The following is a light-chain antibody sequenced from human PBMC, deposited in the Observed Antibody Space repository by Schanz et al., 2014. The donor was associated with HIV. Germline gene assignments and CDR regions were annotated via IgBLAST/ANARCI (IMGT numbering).Light chain of an antibody. CDR1: SSDVGAYKY. J-gene: IGLJ2*01. Sequence: QSALTQPPSASGSPGQSVTFSCTGTSSDVGAYKYVSWYQQHPGKAPKLMIYEVNRRPSGVPDRFSGSKSGNTASLTISGLQAEDEADYYCSSFAGSNNVVFGGGTKVTVL. V-gene: IGLV2-8*01. CDR2: EVN. CDR3: SSFAGSNNVV.